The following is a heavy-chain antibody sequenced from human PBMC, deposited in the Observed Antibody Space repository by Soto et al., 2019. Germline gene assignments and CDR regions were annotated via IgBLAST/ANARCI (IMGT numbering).Heavy chain of an antibody. D-gene: IGHD6-19*01. J-gene: IGHJ4*03. CDR1: GYMFTKSA. Sequence: VASVKVSCKASGYMFTKSAMHWVRQAPGQRLEWMGWISGDSGNTKYSPKLQDRVTITRDTSASTAYMELSSLRSEDTALYSCARDGVAASSFNFDYWGQGTLVTVSS. CDR2: ISGDSGNT. V-gene: IGHV1-3*01. CDR3: ARDGVAASSFNFDY.